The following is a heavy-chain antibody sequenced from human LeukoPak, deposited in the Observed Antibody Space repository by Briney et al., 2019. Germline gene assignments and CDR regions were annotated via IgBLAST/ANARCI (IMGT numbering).Heavy chain of an antibody. Sequence: SETLSLTCTVSGGSISSSSYYWGWIRQPPGKGLEWIGSIYYSGSTYYNPSLKSRVTLSVDTSKNQFSLKPSSVTAADTAVYYCARTVAGEGFDYWGQGTLVTVSS. V-gene: IGHV4-39*01. D-gene: IGHD6-19*01. J-gene: IGHJ4*02. CDR1: GGSISSSSYY. CDR2: IYYSGST. CDR3: ARTVAGEGFDY.